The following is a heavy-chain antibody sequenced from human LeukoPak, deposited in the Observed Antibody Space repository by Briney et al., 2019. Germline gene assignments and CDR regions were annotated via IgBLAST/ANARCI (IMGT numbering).Heavy chain of an antibody. D-gene: IGHD6-19*01. CDR1: GGSISSHY. CDR2: IYYSGST. J-gene: IGHJ4*02. V-gene: IGHV4-59*11. Sequence: SETLSLTCTVSGGSISSHYWSWIRQPPGKGLEWIGYIYYSGSTNYNPSLKSRVTISVDTSKNQFSLKLSSVTAADTAVYYCARATAVAGVGYYFDYWGQGTLVTVSS. CDR3: ARATAVAGVGYYFDY.